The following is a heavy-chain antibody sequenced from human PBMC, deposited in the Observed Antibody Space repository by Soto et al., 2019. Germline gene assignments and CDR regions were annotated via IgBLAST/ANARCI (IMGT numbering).Heavy chain of an antibody. CDR1: GDSVSTNSAT. V-gene: IGHV6-1*01. CDR2: TYYRSKWFN. Sequence: SQTRSLTCVISGDSVSTNSATWDWIRRSPSRGLEWLGRTYYRSKWFNDYAVSVKGRISINPDTSNNQFSLQLNSVTPDDTAVYYCARLIGNSWLDSWGQGTLVTVS. J-gene: IGHJ5*01. D-gene: IGHD2-8*01. CDR3: ARLIGNSWLDS.